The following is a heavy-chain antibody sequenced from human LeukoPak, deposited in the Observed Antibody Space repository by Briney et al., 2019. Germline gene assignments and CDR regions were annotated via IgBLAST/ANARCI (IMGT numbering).Heavy chain of an antibody. D-gene: IGHD6-19*01. Sequence: GESLKISCNSSGYIYTSYRIGWVRQMPGKGLEWMGIIYPGDSDTRYSPSFQGQVTISADKSISTAYLQWSSLKASDTAMYYCARHRGTVAVINDYWGQGTLVTVSS. CDR3: ARHRGTVAVINDY. CDR1: GYIYTSYR. CDR2: IYPGDSDT. V-gene: IGHV5-51*01. J-gene: IGHJ4*02.